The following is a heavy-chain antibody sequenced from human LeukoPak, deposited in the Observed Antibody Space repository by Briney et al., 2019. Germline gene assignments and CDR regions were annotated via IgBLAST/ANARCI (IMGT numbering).Heavy chain of an antibody. CDR1: GGSISSGSYY. J-gene: IGHJ4*02. CDR3: ARLRSGGQVAGVYFDS. CDR2: IYTSGST. Sequence: SQTLSLTCTVSGGSISSGSYYWSWIRQPAGKGLEWIGRIYTSGSTNYNPSLKSRVTISVDTSKNQFSLKLSSVTAADTAVYYCARLRSGGQVAGVYFDSWGQGTLVTVSS. D-gene: IGHD6-19*01. V-gene: IGHV4-61*02.